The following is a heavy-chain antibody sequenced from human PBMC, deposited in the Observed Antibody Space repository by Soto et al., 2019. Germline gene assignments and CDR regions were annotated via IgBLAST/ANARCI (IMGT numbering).Heavy chain of an antibody. D-gene: IGHD3-10*01. V-gene: IGHV3-64D*08. CDR3: VKARLLWFGELLYPMYFDY. Sequence: GSLRLSCSASGFTFSSYAMHWVRQAPGKGLENVSAISSNGGSTYYADSVKGRFTISRDNSKNTLYLQMSSLRAEDTAVYYCVKARLLWFGELLYPMYFDYWGQGTLVTVSS. J-gene: IGHJ4*02. CDR1: GFTFSSYA. CDR2: ISSNGGST.